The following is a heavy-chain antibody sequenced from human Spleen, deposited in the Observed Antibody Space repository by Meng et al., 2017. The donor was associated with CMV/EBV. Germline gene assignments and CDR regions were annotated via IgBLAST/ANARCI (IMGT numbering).Heavy chain of an antibody. Sequence: SETLSLTCTVSGGSVSSGSYYWSWIRQPPGKGLEWIGYIYYSGSTNYNPSLKSRVTISVDTSKNQFSLKLSSVTAADTAVYYCASRYYGMDVWGQGTTVTVS. CDR3: ASRYYGMDV. J-gene: IGHJ6*02. V-gene: IGHV4-61*01. CDR1: GGSVSSGSYY. CDR2: IYYSGST.